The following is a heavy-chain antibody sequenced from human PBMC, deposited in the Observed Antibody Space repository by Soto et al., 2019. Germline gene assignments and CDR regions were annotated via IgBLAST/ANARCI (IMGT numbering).Heavy chain of an antibody. CDR2: MNPNSGNT. D-gene: IGHD2-15*01. V-gene: IGHV1-8*01. CDR3: ASQEQLGYCSGGSCYSYWFDP. CDR1: GYTFTSYE. Sequence: ASVKVSCKASGYTFTSYEINWVRQATGQGLEWMGWMNPNSGNTGYAQKFQGRVTMTRNTSISTAYMELSSLRSEDTAVYYCASQEQLGYCSGGSCYSYWFDPWGQGTLVTVSS. J-gene: IGHJ5*02.